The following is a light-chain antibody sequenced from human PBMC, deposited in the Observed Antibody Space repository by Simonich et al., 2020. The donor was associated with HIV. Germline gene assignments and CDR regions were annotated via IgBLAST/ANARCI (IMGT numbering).Light chain of an antibody. CDR1: SNDVGGYNY. CDR3: NSYTSSSTWV. V-gene: IGLV2-14*01. J-gene: IGLJ3*02. CDR2: DVN. Sequence: QSALTQPASVSGSPGQSITISCTGTSNDVGGYNYVSWYQQRPVKAPTLIIYDVNWRPSGVSNRFSGSKSGTTASLTSSGLQAEDEADYYCNSYTSSSTWVFGGGTKLTVL.